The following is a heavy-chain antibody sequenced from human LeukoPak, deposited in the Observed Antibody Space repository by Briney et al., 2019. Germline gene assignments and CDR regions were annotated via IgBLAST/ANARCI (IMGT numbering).Heavy chain of an antibody. CDR2: IYYSGST. D-gene: IGHD3-10*01. CDR3: ARGHSSTYYYGSGSYYFDY. CDR1: GGSVSSGSYY. Sequence: PSETLSLTCTVSGGSVSSGSYYWSWIRQPPGKGLEWNGYIYYSGSTNYNPSLKSRVTISVDTSKNQFSLKLSSVTAADTAVYYCARGHSSTYYYGSGSYYFDYWGQGTLVTVSS. V-gene: IGHV4-61*01. J-gene: IGHJ4*02.